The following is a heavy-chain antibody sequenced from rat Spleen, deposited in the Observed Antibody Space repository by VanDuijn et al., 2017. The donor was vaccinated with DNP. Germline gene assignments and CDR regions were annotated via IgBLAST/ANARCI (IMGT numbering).Heavy chain of an antibody. CDR3: ARGLNYGGYIYSWYFDF. CDR1: GYSITSSYR. D-gene: IGHD1-11*01. CDR2: INSAGST. V-gene: IGHV3-3*01. Sequence: EVQLQESGPGLVKPSQSLSLTCSVTGYSITSSYRWNWIRKFPGNKLEWMGYINSAGSTNYNPSLKSRISITRDTSKNQFFLQVNSVTTEETATYYCARGLNYGGYIYSWYFDFWGPGTMVTVSS. J-gene: IGHJ1*01.